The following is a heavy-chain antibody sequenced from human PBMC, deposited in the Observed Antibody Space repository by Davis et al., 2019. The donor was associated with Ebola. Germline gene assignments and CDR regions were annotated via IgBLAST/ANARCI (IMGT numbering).Heavy chain of an antibody. Sequence: AASVKVSCKASGYSFTGNYVQWVRQAPGQGLEWMGRINPNSGGTNYAQKFQGRVTMTRDTSISTAYMELSRLRSDDTAVYYCARDLESIDQSYWGQGTLVTVSS. V-gene: IGHV1-2*06. CDR2: INPNSGGT. D-gene: IGHD2-2*01. J-gene: IGHJ4*02. CDR3: ARDLESIDQSY. CDR1: GYSFTGNY.